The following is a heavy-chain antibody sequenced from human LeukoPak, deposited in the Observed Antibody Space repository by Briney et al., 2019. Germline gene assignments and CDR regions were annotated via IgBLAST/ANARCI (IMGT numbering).Heavy chain of an antibody. CDR3: AKDLYTYGTTPLDY. Sequence: PGGSLRLSCAASGFTFSSYAMSWVRQTAGKGLEWVSSISSSGGSTYYADSVKGRFTISRDYSKNTLYLQVNSLRAEDTAVYYCAKDLYTYGTTPLDYWGQGTLVTVSS. J-gene: IGHJ4*02. V-gene: IGHV3-23*01. CDR1: GFTFSSYA. D-gene: IGHD5-18*01. CDR2: ISSSGGST.